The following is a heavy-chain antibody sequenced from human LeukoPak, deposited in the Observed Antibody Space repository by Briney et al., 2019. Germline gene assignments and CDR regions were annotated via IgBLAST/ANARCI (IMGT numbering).Heavy chain of an antibody. D-gene: IGHD3-10*01. Sequence: PGGSLRLSCAASGFTFSSYSMNWVRQAPGKGLEWVSSISSSSSYIYYADSVKGRFTISRDNAKNSLYLQMNSLRAEDTAVYYCASHSVPPGYFDYWGQGTLVTVSS. CDR1: GFTFSSYS. CDR3: ASHSVPPGYFDY. V-gene: IGHV3-21*01. CDR2: ISSSSSYI. J-gene: IGHJ4*02.